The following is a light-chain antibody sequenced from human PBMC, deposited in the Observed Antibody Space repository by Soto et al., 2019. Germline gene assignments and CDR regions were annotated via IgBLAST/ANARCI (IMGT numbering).Light chain of an antibody. CDR2: GAS. CDR3: HQYGNSPGT. Sequence: ETVLTQSPGTLSLSPGERATLSCRASQRVTSNYLAWYQQKPDQAPRLLIFGASIRDTGIPDRFSGSGSGTDFTLTISRLEPEDFAVYYCHQYGNSPGTFGQGTKVEIK. J-gene: IGKJ1*01. CDR1: QRVTSNY. V-gene: IGKV3-20*01.